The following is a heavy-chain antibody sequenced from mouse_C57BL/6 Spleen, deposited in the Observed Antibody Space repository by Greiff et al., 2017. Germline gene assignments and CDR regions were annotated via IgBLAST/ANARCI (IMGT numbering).Heavy chain of an antibody. CDR3: ARYEAGQGDY. V-gene: IGHV7-3*01. J-gene: IGHJ2*01. CDR1: GFTFTDYY. D-gene: IGHD3-3*01. CDR2: IRNKANGYTT. Sequence: EVKLMESGGGLVQPGGSLSLSCAASGFTFTDYYMSWVRQPPGKALEWLGFIRNKANGYTTEYSASVKGRFTISRDNSQSILYLQMNALRAEDSATYYCARYEAGQGDYWGQGTTLTVSS.